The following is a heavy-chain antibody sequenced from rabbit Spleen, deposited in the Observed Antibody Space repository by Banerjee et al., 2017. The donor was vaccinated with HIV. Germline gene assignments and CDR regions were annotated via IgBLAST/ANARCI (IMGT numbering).Heavy chain of an antibody. CDR3: ARDSSSSFSSYGMDL. D-gene: IGHD1-1*01. CDR1: GFSFSNKAV. V-gene: IGHV1S45*01. Sequence: QEQLVESGGGLVQPGGSLKLSCKASGFSFSNKAVMCWVRQAPGKGLEWIACINAVTGKAFYASWAKGRFTFSKTSSTTVTLQVTSLTAADTATYFCARDSSSSFSSYGMDLWGPGTLVTVS. CDR2: INAVTGKA. J-gene: IGHJ6*01.